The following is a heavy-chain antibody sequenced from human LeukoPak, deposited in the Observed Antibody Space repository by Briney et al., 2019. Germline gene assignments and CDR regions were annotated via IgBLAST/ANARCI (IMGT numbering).Heavy chain of an antibody. CDR2: ISGTGDST. V-gene: IGHV3-23*01. CDR1: GFTFSDYS. Sequence: PGGSLRLSCAASGFTFSDYSMDWVRQAPGKGLEWVLGISGTGDSTYHADSVKGRFTVSRDNSKNTLYLQMNSLRAEDTAVYYCAKDAYCTSTSCYRNPYFDYWGQGTLVTVSS. D-gene: IGHD2-2*02. CDR3: AKDAYCTSTSCYRNPYFDY. J-gene: IGHJ4*02.